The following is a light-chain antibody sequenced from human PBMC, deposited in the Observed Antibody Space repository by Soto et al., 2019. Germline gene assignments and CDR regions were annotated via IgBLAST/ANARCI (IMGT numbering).Light chain of an antibody. Sequence: QLVLTQSPSASASLGASVRLTCNLSSGHSSYAIAWHQQQPEKGPRYLMKLNSDGSHTKGDGIPDRFSGSSSGAERYLTISSLQSEDEADYYCQTWASGIWVFGGGTKLTVL. J-gene: IGLJ3*02. CDR3: QTWASGIWV. V-gene: IGLV4-69*01. CDR2: LNSDGSH. CDR1: SGHSSYA.